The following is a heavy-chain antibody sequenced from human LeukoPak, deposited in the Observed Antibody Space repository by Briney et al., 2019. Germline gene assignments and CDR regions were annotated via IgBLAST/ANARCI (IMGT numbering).Heavy chain of an antibody. V-gene: IGHV4-34*01. CDR3: ARSGYSYRIDY. Sequence: SETLSLTCAVYGGSFSGYYWSWIRQPPGKGLEWIGEINHSGSTNYNPSLKSRVTISVDTSKNQFSLKLSSVTAADTAVYYCARSGYSYRIDYWGQGTLVTVSS. CDR2: INHSGST. J-gene: IGHJ4*02. CDR1: GGSFSGYY. D-gene: IGHD5-18*01.